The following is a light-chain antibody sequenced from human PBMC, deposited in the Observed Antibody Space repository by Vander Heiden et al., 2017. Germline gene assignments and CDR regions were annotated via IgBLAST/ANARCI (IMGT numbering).Light chain of an antibody. CDR1: NIGSKS. CDR3: QVWDSSSV. Sequence: SYVLTQPPSVSVAPGQTARITCGGNNIGSKSVHWYQQRPGQAPVLVVYDETDRPSGIPERFSGSNSGNTATLTISRVEAGDEADYYCQVWDSSSVFGGGTKLTVL. CDR2: DET. J-gene: IGLJ3*02. V-gene: IGLV3-21*02.